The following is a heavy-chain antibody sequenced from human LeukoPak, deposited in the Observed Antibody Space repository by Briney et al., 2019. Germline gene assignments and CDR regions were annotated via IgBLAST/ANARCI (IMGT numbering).Heavy chain of an antibody. Sequence: GASVKVSCKASGYTFTSYGISWVRQAPGQGLEWMGWISAYNGNTNYAQKFQGRVTITADKSTSTAYMELSSLRSEDTAVYYCARDPSPRGKYDSSGYSYNYMDVWGKGTTVTVSS. V-gene: IGHV1-18*01. CDR2: ISAYNGNT. D-gene: IGHD3-22*01. CDR3: ARDPSPRGKYDSSGYSYNYMDV. CDR1: GYTFTSYG. J-gene: IGHJ6*03.